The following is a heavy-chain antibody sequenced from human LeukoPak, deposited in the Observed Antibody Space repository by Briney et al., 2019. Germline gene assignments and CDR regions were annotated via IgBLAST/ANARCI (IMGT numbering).Heavy chain of an antibody. Sequence: GGSLRLSCAASGFTFSDYYMSWIRQAPGKGLEWVSYISSSGSTIYHADSVKGRFTISRDNAKNSLYLQMNSLRAEDTAVYYCARDQSGYCSGGSCYSFGMDVWGQGTTVTVSS. J-gene: IGHJ6*02. V-gene: IGHV3-11*01. CDR1: GFTFSDYY. CDR3: ARDQSGYCSGGSCYSFGMDV. CDR2: ISSSGSTI. D-gene: IGHD2-15*01.